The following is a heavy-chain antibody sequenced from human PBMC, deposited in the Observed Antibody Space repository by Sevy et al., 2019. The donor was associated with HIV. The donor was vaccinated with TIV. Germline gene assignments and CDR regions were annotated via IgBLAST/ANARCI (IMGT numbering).Heavy chain of an antibody. Sequence: GGSLRLSCAASGFTFSSYAMSWVRQAPGKGLEWVSAISGSGGSTYYADSVKGRFTISRDNSKNALYLQMNSLRAEDTAVYYWAKDQFKIAAAGTNFDYWGQGTLVTVSS. V-gene: IGHV3-23*01. J-gene: IGHJ4*02. D-gene: IGHD6-13*01. CDR1: GFTFSSYA. CDR3: AKDQFKIAAAGTNFDY. CDR2: ISGSGGST.